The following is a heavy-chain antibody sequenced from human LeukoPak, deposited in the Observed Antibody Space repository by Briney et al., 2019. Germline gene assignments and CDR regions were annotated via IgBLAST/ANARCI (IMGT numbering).Heavy chain of an antibody. CDR2: ISSSSSYM. Sequence: PGGSLRLSCAAFGFTFSSYSMNWVRQAPGKGLEWVSSISSSSSYMYYADSVKGRFTISRDNAKNSLYLQMNSLRAEDTAVYYCARDLTVGATVRYFDYWGQGTLVTVSS. CDR3: ARDLTVGATVRYFDY. D-gene: IGHD1-26*01. V-gene: IGHV3-21*01. CDR1: GFTFSSYS. J-gene: IGHJ4*02.